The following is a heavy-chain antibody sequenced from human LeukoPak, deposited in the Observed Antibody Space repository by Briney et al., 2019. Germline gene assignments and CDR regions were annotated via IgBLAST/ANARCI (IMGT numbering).Heavy chain of an antibody. CDR1: GYTFTGYF. CDR3: ARDLATSANWELDY. Sequence: ASVKVSCKASGYTFTGYFIHWVRQAPGQGLEWMGRINSNSGVTTYALSFQGRVTMTWDTSINTAYMELSSLRSDDTAVYYCARDLATSANWELDYWGQGTLITVSS. V-gene: IGHV1-2*02. CDR2: INSNSGVT. J-gene: IGHJ4*02. D-gene: IGHD6-25*01.